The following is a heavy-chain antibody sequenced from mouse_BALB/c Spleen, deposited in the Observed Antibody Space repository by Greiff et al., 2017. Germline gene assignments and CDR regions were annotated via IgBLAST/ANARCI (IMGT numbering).Heavy chain of an antibody. CDR1: GFTFSDYY. D-gene: IGHD2-10*02. Sequence: EVQGVESGGGLVKPGGSLKLSCAASGFTFSDYYMYWVRQTPEKRLEWVATISDGGSYTYYPDSVKGRFTISRDNAKNNLYLQMSSLKSEDTAMYYCARGEYGNSFDYWGQGTTLTVSS. CDR2: ISDGGSYT. J-gene: IGHJ2*01. V-gene: IGHV5-4*02. CDR3: ARGEYGNSFDY.